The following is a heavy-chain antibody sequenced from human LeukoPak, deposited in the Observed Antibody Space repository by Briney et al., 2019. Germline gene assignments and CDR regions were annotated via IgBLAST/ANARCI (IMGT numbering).Heavy chain of an antibody. CDR3: ARDVPRLRYLDY. Sequence: SETLSLTCTVSGYSISSGYYWGWIRQPPGKGLEWIGSIYHSGSTYYNPSLKSRVTISVDTSKNQFSLKLSSVTAADTAVYYCARDVPRLRYLDYWGQGTLVTVSS. J-gene: IGHJ4*02. V-gene: IGHV4-38-2*02. CDR1: GYSISSGYY. D-gene: IGHD5/OR15-5a*01. CDR2: IYHSGST.